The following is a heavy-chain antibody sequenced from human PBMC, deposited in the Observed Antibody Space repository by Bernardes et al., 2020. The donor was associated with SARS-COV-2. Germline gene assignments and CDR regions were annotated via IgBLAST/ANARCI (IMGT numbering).Heavy chain of an antibody. V-gene: IGHV1-2*02. D-gene: IGHD1-26*01. CDR2: INPHSGST. CDR3: ARDLDRLYSGSRTDAFDI. CDR1: GYTLSDYY. Sequence: ASVKVSCKASGYTLSDYYMHWVRQAPGQGLEWMGWINPHSGSTNYAQKFQGRVTVTRDTSISTAYMELSRLTSDDTAVYYCARDLDRLYSGSRTDAFDIWGQGTMVTVSS. J-gene: IGHJ3*02.